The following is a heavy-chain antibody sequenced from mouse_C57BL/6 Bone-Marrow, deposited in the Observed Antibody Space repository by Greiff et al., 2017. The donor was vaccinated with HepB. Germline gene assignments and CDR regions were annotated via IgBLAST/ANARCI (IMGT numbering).Heavy chain of an antibody. CDR3: AALYYGSSQLAWFAY. CDR2: ISDGGSYT. Sequence: EVKLVESGGGLVKPGGSLKLSCAASGFTFSSYAMSWVRQTPEKRLEWVATISDGGSYTYYPDNVKGRFTISRDNAKNNLYLQMSHLKSEDTAMYYCAALYYGSSQLAWFAYWGQGTLVTVSA. CDR1: GFTFSSYA. D-gene: IGHD1-1*01. V-gene: IGHV5-4*03. J-gene: IGHJ3*01.